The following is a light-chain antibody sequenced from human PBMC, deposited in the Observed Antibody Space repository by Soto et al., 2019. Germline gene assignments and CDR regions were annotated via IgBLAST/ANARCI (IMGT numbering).Light chain of an antibody. J-gene: IGKJ5*01. CDR1: QSVSSSY. CDR3: EQRAEWPIT. Sequence: EIVLTQSPGTLSLSPGERATLSCRASQSVSSSYLAWYQQKPGQAPRLLIYGASHKATGIHGRFSGSASGTVFTLTIRRLEPDDFADYYCEQRAEWPITFGQGTRLEIK. CDR2: GAS. V-gene: IGKV3D-20*02.